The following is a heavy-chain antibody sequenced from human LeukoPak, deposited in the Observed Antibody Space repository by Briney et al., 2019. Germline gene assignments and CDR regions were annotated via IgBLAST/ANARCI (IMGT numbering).Heavy chain of an antibody. CDR1: GYTFTSYY. V-gene: IGHV1-46*01. CDR2: ISPSGAST. J-gene: IGHJ3*02. CDR3: ARGSSRSPRDAFDI. Sequence: ASVKVSCKASGYTFTSYYMHGVRQAPGQGLEWMGIISPSGASTTYAQNFQGRATMTRDMSTSTVYMELSSLKSEDTAVYYCARGSSRSPRDAFDIWGQGTMVTVSS.